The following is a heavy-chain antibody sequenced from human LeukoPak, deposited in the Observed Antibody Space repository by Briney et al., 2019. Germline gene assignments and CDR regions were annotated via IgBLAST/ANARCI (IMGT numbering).Heavy chain of an antibody. CDR3: AKVGQGRATMVRGVINSLDY. D-gene: IGHD3-10*01. Sequence: GGSLRLSCAASGFTFSSYAMSWVRQAPGKGLEWVSAISGSGGSTYYADSVKGRFTISRDNSKNTLYLQMNSLRAEDTAVYYCAKVGQGRATMVRGVINSLDYWGQGTLVTVSS. J-gene: IGHJ4*02. V-gene: IGHV3-23*01. CDR2: ISGSGGST. CDR1: GFTFSSYA.